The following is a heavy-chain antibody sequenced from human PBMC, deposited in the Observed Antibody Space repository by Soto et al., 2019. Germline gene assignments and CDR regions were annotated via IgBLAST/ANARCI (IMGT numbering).Heavy chain of an antibody. V-gene: IGHV3-15*04. CDR1: GLTFRNAW. D-gene: IGHD1-26*01. CDR3: ITIAGSYIGEPFDH. J-gene: IGHJ4*02. CDR2: VESKTDGGTT. Sequence: GGSLRLSCAASGLTFRNAWMSWVRQAPGKGLEWVGRVESKTDGGTTDYAAPVKGRFTISRDDSRNTVHLQMNSLKTEDTGVYYCITIAGSYIGEPFDHWGLGTLVTVSS.